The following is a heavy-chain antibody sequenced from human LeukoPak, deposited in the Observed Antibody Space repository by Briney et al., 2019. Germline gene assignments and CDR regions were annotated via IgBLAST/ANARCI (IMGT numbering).Heavy chain of an antibody. CDR2: ISSSSSYI. CDR1: GFTFSSYS. CDR3: ARGGSIAARRDDY. Sequence: GGSLRLSCAASGFTFSSYSKNWVRQAPGKGLEWVSSISSSSSYIYYADSVKGRFTISRDNAKNSLYLQMNSLRAEDTAVYYCARGGSIAARRDDYWGQGTLVTVSS. J-gene: IGHJ4*02. V-gene: IGHV3-21*01. D-gene: IGHD6-6*01.